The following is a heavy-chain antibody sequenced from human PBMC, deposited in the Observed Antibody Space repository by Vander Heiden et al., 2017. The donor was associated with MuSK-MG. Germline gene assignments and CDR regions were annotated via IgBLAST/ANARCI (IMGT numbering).Heavy chain of an antibody. CDR2: IKSKSEGATV. Sequence: EVQLVESGGGLVKPGGSLRLSCAASGFSFSDAWMSWVRQAPGKGLQWVGHIKSKSEGATVDYAAPVKGRFTISRDDSKKTLYLQMSSLKTQDTAVYYCTTENFYWGQGTLVTVSS. J-gene: IGHJ4*02. CDR1: GFSFSDAW. CDR3: TTENFY. V-gene: IGHV3-15*01.